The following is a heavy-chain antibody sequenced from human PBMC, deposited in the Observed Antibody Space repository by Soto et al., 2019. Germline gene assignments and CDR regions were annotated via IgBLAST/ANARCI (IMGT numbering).Heavy chain of an antibody. J-gene: IGHJ6*02. D-gene: IGHD4-4*01. Sequence: QVQLQESGPGLVKPSQTLSLTCTVSGGSISSGDHYWSWIRQPPGKGLEWIGYIYYSGSTYYNPSLKSRVTISVDTSKNQFSLRLSSVTAADTAVYYCARDTTVTDYYGMDVWDQGTTVTVSS. CDR2: IYYSGST. V-gene: IGHV4-30-4*01. CDR3: ARDTTVTDYYGMDV. CDR1: GGSISSGDHY.